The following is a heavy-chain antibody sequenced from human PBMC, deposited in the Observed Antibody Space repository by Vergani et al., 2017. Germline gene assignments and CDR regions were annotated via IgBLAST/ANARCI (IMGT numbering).Heavy chain of an antibody. V-gene: IGHV3-23*01. CDR3: AKSWDYGDSYFDY. Sequence: EVQLLESVGGLVQPGGSLRLSCAASGFTFSSYAMSWVRQAPGKGLEWVSAISGSGGSTYYADSVKGRFTISRDNSKNTLYLQMNSLRAEDTAVYYCAKSWDYGDSYFDYWGQGTLVTVSS. CDR2: ISGSGGST. CDR1: GFTFSSYA. J-gene: IGHJ4*02. D-gene: IGHD4-17*01.